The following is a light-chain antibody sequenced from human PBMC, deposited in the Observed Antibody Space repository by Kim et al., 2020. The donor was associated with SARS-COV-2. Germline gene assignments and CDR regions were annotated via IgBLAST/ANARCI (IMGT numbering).Light chain of an antibody. Sequence: GGTVTLPCTRSSGGFASSYVQWFQQRPGSVPTTVIFEDYQRPSGVPDRFSGSVDSSSNSASLTISGLKTEDEGNYYCQSYDDTNVVFGGGTQLTVL. V-gene: IGLV6-57*03. J-gene: IGLJ3*02. CDR2: EDY. CDR1: SGGFASSY. CDR3: QSYDDTNVV.